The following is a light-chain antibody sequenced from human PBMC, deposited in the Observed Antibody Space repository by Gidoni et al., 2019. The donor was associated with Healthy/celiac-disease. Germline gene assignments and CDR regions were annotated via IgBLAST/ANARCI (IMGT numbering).Light chain of an antibody. CDR2: KAS. J-gene: IGKJ1*01. CDR1: QSISSW. CDR3: QQYNSYSWT. Sequence: DIQMTQSPSTRSASVGERVTITCRASQSISSWLAWYQQKPVKAPKLLIYKASSLESGVPSRFSGSGSGTEFTLTISSLQPDDFATYYCQQYNSYSWTFGQGTKVEIK. V-gene: IGKV1-5*03.